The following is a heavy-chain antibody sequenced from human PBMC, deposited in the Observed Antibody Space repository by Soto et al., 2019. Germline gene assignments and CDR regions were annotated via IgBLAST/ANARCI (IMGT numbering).Heavy chain of an antibody. CDR1: GGSFSGYY. J-gene: IGHJ4*02. CDR3: ARRVAVAGFHYFDY. V-gene: IGHV4-34*01. D-gene: IGHD6-19*01. CDR2: INHSGST. Sequence: SETLSLTCAVYGGSFSGYYWSWIRQPPGKGLEWIGEINHSGSTNYNPSLKSRVTISVDTSKNQFSLKLSSVTAADTAVYYCARRVAVAGFHYFDYWGQGTLVTVSS.